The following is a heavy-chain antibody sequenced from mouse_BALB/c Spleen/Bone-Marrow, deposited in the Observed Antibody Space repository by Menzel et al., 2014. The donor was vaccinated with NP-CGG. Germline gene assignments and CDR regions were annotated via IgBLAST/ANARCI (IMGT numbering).Heavy chain of an antibody. CDR1: GYVFSSYW. CDR3: ARKYGDY. Sequence: QVQLQQPGAELVGPGSSVKIPCKASGYVFSSYWMNWVKQRPGQGLEWIGQIYPGDGDTNYNGKFKGKATLTADKSSSTAYMQLSSLTSEDSAVYFCARKYGDYWGQGTTLTVSS. D-gene: IGHD2-10*02. CDR2: IYPGDGDT. J-gene: IGHJ2*01. V-gene: IGHV1-80*01.